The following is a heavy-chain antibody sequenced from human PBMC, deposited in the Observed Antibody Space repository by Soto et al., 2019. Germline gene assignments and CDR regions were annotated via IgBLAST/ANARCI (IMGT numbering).Heavy chain of an antibody. Sequence: EVQLLESGGGLVQPGGSLRLSCAASGFTFRNYAMSWVRQAPGKGLEWVSAIRGDGGTTSYADSGKGRLTFSRDNSKNTLYLQLNSLRAEDTASYYCAKDQYGSSSWPLDFDFWGQGTLVTVSP. D-gene: IGHD6-13*01. CDR1: GFTFRNYA. V-gene: IGHV3-23*01. CDR3: AKDQYGSSSWPLDFDF. J-gene: IGHJ4*02. CDR2: IRGDGGTT.